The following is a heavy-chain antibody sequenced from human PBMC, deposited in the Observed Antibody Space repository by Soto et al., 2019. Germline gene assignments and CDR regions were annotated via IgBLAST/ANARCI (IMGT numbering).Heavy chain of an antibody. Sequence: GGSLRLSCAVSGFTFSNFAIHWVRQAPGKGLEWVAVISHDGTNKYYADSVKGRITISRDNSNNTLYLQMNSLRAEDTAVYYCARNYYGSGSYLGPFGYWGQGTLVTVSS. D-gene: IGHD3-10*01. CDR1: GFTFSNFA. J-gene: IGHJ4*02. CDR3: ARNYYGSGSYLGPFGY. V-gene: IGHV3-30-3*01. CDR2: ISHDGTNK.